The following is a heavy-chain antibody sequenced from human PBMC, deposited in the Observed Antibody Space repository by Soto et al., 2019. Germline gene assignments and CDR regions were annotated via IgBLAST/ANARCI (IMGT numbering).Heavy chain of an antibody. D-gene: IGHD3-22*01. Sequence: GGSLRLSCTASGFTFGDYAMSWFRQAPGKGLEWVGFIRIKAYGGTTEYAASVKGRFTISRDDSKSIAYLQMNSLKTEDTAVYYCTRDRAKQYYYDSSGYYYGYYYYGMDVWGQGTTVTVSS. V-gene: IGHV3-49*03. J-gene: IGHJ6*02. CDR3: TRDRAKQYYYDSSGYYYGYYYYGMDV. CDR1: GFTFGDYA. CDR2: IRIKAYGGTT.